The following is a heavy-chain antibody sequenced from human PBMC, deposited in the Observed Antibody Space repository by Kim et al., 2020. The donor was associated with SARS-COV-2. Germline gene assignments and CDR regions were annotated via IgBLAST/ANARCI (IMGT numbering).Heavy chain of an antibody. CDR3: ARGNSSGWPRYYYYGMDV. CDR1: GGSISSYY. Sequence: SETLSLTCTVSGGSISSYYWSWIRQPPGKGLEWIGYIYYSGSTNYNPSLKSRVTISVDTSKNQFSLKLSSVTAADTAVYYCARGNSSGWPRYYYYGMDVWGQGTTVTVSS. D-gene: IGHD6-19*01. CDR2: IYYSGST. V-gene: IGHV4-59*13. J-gene: IGHJ6*02.